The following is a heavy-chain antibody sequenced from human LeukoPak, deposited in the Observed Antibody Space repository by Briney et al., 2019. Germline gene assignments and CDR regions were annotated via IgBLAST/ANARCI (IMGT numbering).Heavy chain of an antibody. CDR1: GGSIRRSSYY. V-gene: IGHV4-39*07. Sequence: SETLSLTCTVSGGSIRRSSYYWGWIRQPPGKGLEWIGSIFYSGSTYYNPSLKSRVTISLDTSKKQFSLKLTSVTAADTAVYYCARLGSVAMPFDYWGQGTLVTLSS. D-gene: IGHD2-2*01. CDR3: ARLGSVAMPFDY. J-gene: IGHJ4*02. CDR2: IFYSGST.